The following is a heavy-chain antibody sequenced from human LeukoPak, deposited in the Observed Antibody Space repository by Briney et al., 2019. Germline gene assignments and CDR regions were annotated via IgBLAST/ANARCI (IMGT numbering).Heavy chain of an antibody. J-gene: IGHJ4*02. CDR1: GFTFSSYS. CDR3: ARDSPLYGGNPFDY. Sequence: GGALRLSCAASGFTFSSYSMNWVRQAPGKGLEWVSYISSSSNTIYYADSVKGRITISRDNAKNSLYLQMNSLGAEDTAVYYCARDSPLYGGNPFDYWGQGTLVTVSS. CDR2: ISSSSNTI. V-gene: IGHV3-48*01. D-gene: IGHD4-23*01.